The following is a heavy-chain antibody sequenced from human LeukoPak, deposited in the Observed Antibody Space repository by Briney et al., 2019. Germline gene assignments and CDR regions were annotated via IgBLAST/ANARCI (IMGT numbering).Heavy chain of an antibody. Sequence: GGSLXLXXXASGFTXXXXXXXXXXQAPGXXLQWVXXXTSSSSTXXXXDSXKGXFXXXRXNAKNSLYLQMNSLRDEDTAVYYCARGATPDYWGQGTLVTVSS. CDR2: XTSSSSTX. J-gene: IGHJ4*02. CDR1: GFTXXXXX. V-gene: IGHV3-48*02. CDR3: ARGATPDY.